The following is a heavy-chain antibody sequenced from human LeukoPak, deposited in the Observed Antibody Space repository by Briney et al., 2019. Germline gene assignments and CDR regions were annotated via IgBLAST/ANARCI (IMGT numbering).Heavy chain of an antibody. J-gene: IGHJ6*03. CDR3: ARLKFYDSTGYSPGYYMDV. CDR2: IYPTGNT. D-gene: IGHD3-22*01. Sequence: KSSETLSLTCSVSGGAIINYYWSWIRQPAGKGPEWIGRIYPTGNTDYNPSLKTRVTMSTDLSKKQFSLRLRSVTAADTAVYYCARLKFYDSTGYSPGYYMDVWGKGTAVTVSS. CDR1: GGAIINYY. V-gene: IGHV4-4*07.